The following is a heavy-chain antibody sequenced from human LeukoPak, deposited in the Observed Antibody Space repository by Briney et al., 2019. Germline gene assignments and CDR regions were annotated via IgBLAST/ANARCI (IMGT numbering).Heavy chain of an antibody. J-gene: IGHJ4*02. V-gene: IGHV5-51*01. CDR3: ARPPTVTTSVLYFDY. CDR2: NYTGDSDT. D-gene: IGHD4-17*01. CDR1: GYSFTSYW. Sequence: GELLKTSFKGSGYSFTSYWSGLVRPIAGKGVGLVGINYTGDSDTRYSPSFQDHISISADKYISTAYLQSMSLTASDTAIFSCARPPTVTTSVLYFDYWGQGTLVTVSS.